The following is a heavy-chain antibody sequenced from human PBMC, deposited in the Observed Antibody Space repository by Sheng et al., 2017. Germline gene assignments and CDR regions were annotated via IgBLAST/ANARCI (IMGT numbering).Heavy chain of an antibody. CDR2: ISSSSSYI. J-gene: IGHJ4*02. CDR1: GFTFSSYS. CDR3: ARDHDGGYVPSLGTFGY. Sequence: EVQLVESGGGLVKPGGSLRLSCAASGFTFSSYSMNWVRQAPGKGLEWVSSISSSSSYIYYADSVKGRFTISRDNAKNSLYLQMNSLRAEDTAVYYCARDHDGGYVPSLGTFGYWGQGTLVTVSS. V-gene: IGHV3-21*01. D-gene: IGHD5-12*01.